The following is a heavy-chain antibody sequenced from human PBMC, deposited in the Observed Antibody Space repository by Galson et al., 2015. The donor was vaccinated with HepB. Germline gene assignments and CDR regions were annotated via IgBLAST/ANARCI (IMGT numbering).Heavy chain of an antibody. J-gene: IGHJ5*02. Sequence: SLRLSCAASGFTFSSYSMNWVRQAPGKGLEWVSYISSSSSTIYYADSVKGRFTISRDNAKNSLYLQMNSLRDEDTAVYYCARDGLGRGARGSNWFDPWGQGTLVTVSS. CDR3: ARDGLGRGARGSNWFDP. CDR2: ISSSSSTI. V-gene: IGHV3-48*02. CDR1: GFTFSSYS. D-gene: IGHD1-26*01.